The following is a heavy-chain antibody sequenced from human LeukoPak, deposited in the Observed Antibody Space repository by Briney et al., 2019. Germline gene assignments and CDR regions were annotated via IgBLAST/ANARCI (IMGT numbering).Heavy chain of an antibody. Sequence: GGSLRLSCAASGFTFSPSEFNWVRQAPGRGLEWVSFISSDGSSKYYADSVKGRFTISRDNTRTSLYLQMSSLRVEDTAVYYCARVSGEADWGPGYWGLGTLVTVSS. CDR1: GFTFSPSE. J-gene: IGHJ4*02. CDR3: ARVSGEADWGPGY. D-gene: IGHD3-10*01. V-gene: IGHV3-48*03. CDR2: ISSDGSSK.